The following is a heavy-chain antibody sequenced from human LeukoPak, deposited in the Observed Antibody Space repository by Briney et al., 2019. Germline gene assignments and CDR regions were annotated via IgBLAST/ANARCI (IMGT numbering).Heavy chain of an antibody. CDR3: ARHYYYDSSGYGPAFDI. D-gene: IGHD3-22*01. Sequence: SETLSLTCTVSGGSISSYYWSWIRQPAGKGLEWIGRIYTSGSTNYNPSLKSRVTMSVDTSKNQFSLKLSSVTAADTAVYYCARHYYYDSSGYGPAFDIWCQGTMVTVSS. CDR1: GGSISSYY. V-gene: IGHV4-4*07. J-gene: IGHJ3*02. CDR2: IYTSGST.